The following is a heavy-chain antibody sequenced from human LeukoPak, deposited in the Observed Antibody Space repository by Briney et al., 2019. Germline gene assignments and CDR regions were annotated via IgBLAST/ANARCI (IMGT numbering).Heavy chain of an antibody. D-gene: IGHD6-19*01. J-gene: IGHJ4*02. CDR2: ISYDGSNK. V-gene: IGHV3-30*04. CDR3: ARDTKWLVYYYFDY. Sequence: GGSLRLSCAASGFTFSSYAMHWVRQAPGKGLEWVAVISYDGSNKYYADSVKGRFTISRDNSKNTLYLQMNSLRAEDTAVYYCARDTKWLVYYYFDYWGQGTLVTVSS. CDR1: GFTFSSYA.